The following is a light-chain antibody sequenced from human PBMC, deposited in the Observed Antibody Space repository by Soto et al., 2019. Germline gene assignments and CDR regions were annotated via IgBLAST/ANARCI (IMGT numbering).Light chain of an antibody. CDR3: AAWDDSLNSVI. Sequence: QSVLTQPPSASGTPGQRVIISCSGSSSSIGSNTVNWYRQHPGTAPTVLIYTDDQRPSGVPARCSGSRSGTSASLAISGLQSEDEADYDCAAWDDSLNSVIFGGGTKLTVL. CDR1: SSSIGSNT. CDR2: TDD. J-gene: IGLJ2*01. V-gene: IGLV1-44*01.